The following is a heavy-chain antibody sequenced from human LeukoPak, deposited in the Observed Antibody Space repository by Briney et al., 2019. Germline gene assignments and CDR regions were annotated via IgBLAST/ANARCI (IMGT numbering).Heavy chain of an antibody. CDR3: ARVLRTFGKPFDY. CDR1: GFTFSTFE. J-gene: IGHJ4*02. CDR2: ISSSSSYI. Sequence: GGSLRLSCAASGFTFSTFEMNWVRQAPGKGLEWVSSISSSSSYIYYADSVKGRFTISRDNAKNSLYLQMNSLRAEDTAVYYCARVLRTFGKPFDYWGQGTLVTVSS. V-gene: IGHV3-21*01. D-gene: IGHD3-10*01.